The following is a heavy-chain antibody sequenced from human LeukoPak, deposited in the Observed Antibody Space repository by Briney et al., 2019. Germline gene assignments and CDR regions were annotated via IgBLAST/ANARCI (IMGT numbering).Heavy chain of an antibody. D-gene: IGHD5-12*01. Sequence: SETLSLTCTVSGGSISSYYWSWIRQPPGKGLEWIGSIYYSGSTYYNPSLKSRVTISVDTSKNQFSLKLSSVTAADTAVYYCATTKRGYSGYEYPWGQGTLVTVSS. V-gene: IGHV4-59*05. J-gene: IGHJ5*02. CDR2: IYYSGST. CDR3: ATTKRGYSGYEYP. CDR1: GGSISSYY.